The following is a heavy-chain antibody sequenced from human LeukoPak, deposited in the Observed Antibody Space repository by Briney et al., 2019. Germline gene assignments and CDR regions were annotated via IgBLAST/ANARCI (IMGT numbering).Heavy chain of an antibody. CDR3: ARHFSIVFWYFDY. CDR2: INHSGST. V-gene: IGHV4-34*01. J-gene: IGHJ4*02. Sequence: PSETLSLTCPVYGRSFSGYYWSWIRQPPGKGLEWIGEINHSGSTYYNASLKSRVTISGDTSKNQFSLKLSSVTAADTAVYYCARHFSIVFWYFDYWGEGTLVTVSS. CDR1: GRSFSGYY. D-gene: IGHD2-2*01.